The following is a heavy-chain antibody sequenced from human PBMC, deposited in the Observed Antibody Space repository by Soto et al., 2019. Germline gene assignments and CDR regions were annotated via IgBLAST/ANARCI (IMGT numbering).Heavy chain of an antibody. CDR1: GFTFSSYG. CDR3: AKDRLGGDYDFDY. J-gene: IGHJ4*02. Sequence: QVQLVESGGGVVQPGRSLRLSCAASGFTFSSYGMHWVRQAPGKGLEWVAVISYDGSNKYYADSVKGRFTISRDNSKNTLYLQMNSLRAEDTAVYYCAKDRLGGDYDFDYWGQGTLVTVSS. V-gene: IGHV3-30*18. D-gene: IGHD4-17*01. CDR2: ISYDGSNK.